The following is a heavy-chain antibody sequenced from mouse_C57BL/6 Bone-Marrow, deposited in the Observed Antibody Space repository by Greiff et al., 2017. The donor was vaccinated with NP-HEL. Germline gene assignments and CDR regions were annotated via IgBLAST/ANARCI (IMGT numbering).Heavy chain of an antibody. V-gene: IGHV1-18*01. D-gene: IGHD5-1*01. CDR3: ARRGTYLYYYAMDY. Sequence: EVQLQQSGPELVKPGASVKIPCKASGYTFTDYNMDWVKQSHGKSLEWIGDINPNNGGTIYNQKFKGKATLTVDKSSSTAYMELRSLTSEDTAVYYCARRGTYLYYYAMDYWGQGTSVTVSS. J-gene: IGHJ4*01. CDR2: INPNNGGT. CDR1: GYTFTDYN.